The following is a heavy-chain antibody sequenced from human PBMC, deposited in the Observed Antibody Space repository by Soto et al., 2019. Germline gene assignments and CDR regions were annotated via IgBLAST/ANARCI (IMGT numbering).Heavy chain of an antibody. D-gene: IGHD6-13*01. Sequence: GESLKISCKGSGYSFTSYWIGWVRQMPGKGLEWMGIIYPGDSDTRYSPSFQGQVTISADKSISTAYLQWSSLKASDTAMYYCARHGRLSSSWYVGSWFDPWGQGTLVTVSS. CDR2: IYPGDSDT. V-gene: IGHV5-51*01. CDR1: GYSFTSYW. CDR3: ARHGRLSSSWYVGSWFDP. J-gene: IGHJ5*02.